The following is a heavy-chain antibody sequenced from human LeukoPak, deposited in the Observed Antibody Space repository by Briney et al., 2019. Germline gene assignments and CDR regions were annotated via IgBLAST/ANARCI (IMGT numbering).Heavy chain of an antibody. CDR3: ARDGGEEDPQFTY. D-gene: IGHD3-16*01. CDR1: GGSISSYY. V-gene: IGHV4-59*01. J-gene: IGHJ4*02. Sequence: SETLSLTCTVSGGSISSYYWSWIRQPPGKGPEWIGYIYYSGSTNYNPSLKSRVTISVDTSKNQFSLKLSSVTAADTAVYYCARDGGEEDPQFTYWGQGTLVAVSS. CDR2: IYYSGST.